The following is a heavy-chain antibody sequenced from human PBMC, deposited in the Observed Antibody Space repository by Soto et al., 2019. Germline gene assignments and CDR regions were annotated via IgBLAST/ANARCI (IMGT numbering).Heavy chain of an antibody. D-gene: IGHD1-26*01. CDR1: GFTFTSAW. CDR3: TTAERGGSYYSDY. Sequence: EVQLVESGGGLVRPGESLRLFCAASGFTFTSAWINWVRQAPGKGLEWAGRIKGKTDGGTVDYGAPVKGRFTISRDDSKNTAYLQMHSLRNEDTAVYYCTTAERGGSYYSDYWGQGTLVTVSS. J-gene: IGHJ4*02. V-gene: IGHV3-15*07. CDR2: IKGKTDGGTV.